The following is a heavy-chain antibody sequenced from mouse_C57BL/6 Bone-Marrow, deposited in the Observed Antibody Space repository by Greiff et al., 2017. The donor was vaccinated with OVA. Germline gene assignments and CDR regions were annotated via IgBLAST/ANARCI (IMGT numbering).Heavy chain of an antibody. CDR1: GYTFTDYY. CDR3: ARIYYGNYVFYAMDY. D-gene: IGHD2-1*01. CDR2: INPYNGGT. J-gene: IGHJ4*01. Sequence: EVQLQQSGPVLVKPGASVKMSCKASGYTFTDYYMNWVKQSHGKSLEWIGVINPYNGGTSYNQKFKGKATLTVDKSSSTAYMELNSLTSEDSAVYYCARIYYGNYVFYAMDYWGQGTSVTVSS. V-gene: IGHV1-19*01.